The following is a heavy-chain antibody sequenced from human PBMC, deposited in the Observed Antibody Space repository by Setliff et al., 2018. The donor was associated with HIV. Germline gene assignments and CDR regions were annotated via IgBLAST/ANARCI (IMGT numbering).Heavy chain of an antibody. Sequence: KLSETLSLTCSVSGGSVGSGSYYWSWIRQSPGKGLEWLGYIYYSGSTTYNPSLRSRVTISIDTSKNQFPLNLRSVTAADTAVYYCARDPPGYGDSKDYWGQGKLVTVSS. CDR3: ARDPPGYGDSKDY. J-gene: IGHJ4*02. CDR1: GGSVGSGSYY. D-gene: IGHD4-17*01. CDR2: IYYSGST. V-gene: IGHV4-61*01.